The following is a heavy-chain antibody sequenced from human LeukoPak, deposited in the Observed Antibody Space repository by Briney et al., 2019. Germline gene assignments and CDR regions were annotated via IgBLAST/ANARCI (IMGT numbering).Heavy chain of an antibody. Sequence: SETLSLTCAVYGGSFSGYYWSWIRQPPGKGLEWIGCMYYSGSPNYNPSLKSRVTISVDTSKNQFSLKLTSVTTADTAVYFCARGRIGGANWGQGTLLTVSS. J-gene: IGHJ4*02. V-gene: IGHV4-59*01. D-gene: IGHD4-23*01. CDR1: GGSFSGYY. CDR3: ARGRIGGAN. CDR2: MYYSGSP.